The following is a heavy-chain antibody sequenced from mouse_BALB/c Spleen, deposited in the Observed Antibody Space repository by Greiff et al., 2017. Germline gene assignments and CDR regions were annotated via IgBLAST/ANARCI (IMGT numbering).Heavy chain of an antibody. V-gene: IGHV5-15*02. D-gene: IGHD2-2*01. J-gene: IGHJ4*01. Sequence: EVMLVESGGGLVQPGGSRKLSCAASGFTFSDYGMAWVRQAPGKGPEWVAFISNLAYSIYYADTVTGRFTISRENAKNTLYLEMSSLRSEDTAMYYCARDNDGYDGGDYAMDYWGQGTSVTVSS. CDR1: GFTFSDYG. CDR3: ARDNDGYDGGDYAMDY. CDR2: ISNLAYSI.